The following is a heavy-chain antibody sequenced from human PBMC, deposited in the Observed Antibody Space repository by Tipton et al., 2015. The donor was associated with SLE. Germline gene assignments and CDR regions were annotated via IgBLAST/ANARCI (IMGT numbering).Heavy chain of an antibody. CDR1: GGSFSGHY. V-gene: IGHV4-34*01. J-gene: IGHJ4*01. Sequence: TLSLTCAVYGGSFSGHYWSWIRQPPGKGLECVGEPNHSGGTNSNPSLKSRVTISLDTSKNQFSLNLSSVTAADTAVYYCARGLGSPFDYWGQGTLVTVSS. CDR3: ARGLGSPFDY. CDR2: PNHSGGT. D-gene: IGHD3-16*01.